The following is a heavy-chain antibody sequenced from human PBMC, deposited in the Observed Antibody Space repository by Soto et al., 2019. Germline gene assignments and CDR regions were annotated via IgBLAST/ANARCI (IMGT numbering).Heavy chain of an antibody. V-gene: IGHV3-23*01. D-gene: IGHD3-3*01. CDR2: ISGSGGST. CDR3: AKDRSITIFGVVMDYYGMDV. J-gene: IGHJ6*02. Sequence: GGSLRLSCASSGFTFSSYAMIWVRQAPGKGLEWVSAISGSGGSTYYADSVKGRFTISRDNSKNTLYLQMNSLRAEDTAVYYCAKDRSITIFGVVMDYYGMDVWGQGTTVTVSS. CDR1: GFTFSSYA.